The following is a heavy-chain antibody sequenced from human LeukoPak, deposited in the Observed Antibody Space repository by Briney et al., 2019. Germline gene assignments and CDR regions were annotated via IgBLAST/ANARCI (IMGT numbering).Heavy chain of an antibody. D-gene: IGHD5-24*01. CDR1: GTFVSGFY. V-gene: IGHV4-4*09. Sequence: SETLSLTCTVSGTFVSGFYWTWIRQPPGKGLEWIGFIYSTGTTSYNSSLQSRVTISVDTSKNQFSLKLKSVIAADTAIYYCGGRWRGTTDYWGQGTLVAVSS. CDR2: IYSTGTT. J-gene: IGHJ4*02. CDR3: GGRWRGTTDY.